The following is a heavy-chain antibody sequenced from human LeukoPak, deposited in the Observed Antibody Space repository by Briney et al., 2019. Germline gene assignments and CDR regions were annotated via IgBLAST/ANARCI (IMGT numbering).Heavy chain of an antibody. D-gene: IGHD3-10*01. CDR3: ARISEHYGSNPVYWFDP. CDR1: GGSISSYY. J-gene: IGHJ5*02. CDR2: IYYSGST. Sequence: PSETLSLTCTVSGGSISSYYWSWIRQPPGKGLEWIGYIYYSGSTNYNPSLRSRVTISIDTSKKHFFLKLKSVTAADTAVYYCARISEHYGSNPVYWFDPWGQGTLVTVSS. V-gene: IGHV4-59*01.